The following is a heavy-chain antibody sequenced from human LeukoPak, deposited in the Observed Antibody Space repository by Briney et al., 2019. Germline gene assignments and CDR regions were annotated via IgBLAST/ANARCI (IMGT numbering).Heavy chain of an antibody. D-gene: IGHD2-2*01. CDR3: ARTERYCSSTSCSRRFYFDY. CDR2: IIPIFGTA. Sequence: SVKVSCKASGGTFSSYAISWVRQAPGQGLVWMGGIIPIFGTANYAQKFQGRVTITADESTSTAYMELSSLRSEDTAVYYCARTERYCSSTSCSRRFYFDYWGQGTLVTVSS. J-gene: IGHJ4*02. V-gene: IGHV1-69*13. CDR1: GGTFSSYA.